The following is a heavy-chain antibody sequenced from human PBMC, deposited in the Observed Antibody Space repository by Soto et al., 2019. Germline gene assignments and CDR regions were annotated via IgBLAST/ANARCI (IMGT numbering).Heavy chain of an antibody. CDR2: IDHDGPT. CDR1: GFTFSNYW. Sequence: EVQLVDSGGGLVQPGGSLRLSCAGSGFTFSNYWMHWVRQAPGKGLEWVSRIDHDGPTEYADSVRGRFTISRDNAENTLYLQMNSLRPEDRAVYYCVRDSHGDYWGQGTLVTVSS. J-gene: IGHJ4*02. V-gene: IGHV3-74*01. CDR3: VRDSHGDY.